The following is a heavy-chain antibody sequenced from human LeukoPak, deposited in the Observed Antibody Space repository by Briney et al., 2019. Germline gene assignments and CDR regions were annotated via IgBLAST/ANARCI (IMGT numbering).Heavy chain of an antibody. CDR2: IVVGSGNT. D-gene: IGHD3-3*01. J-gene: IGHJ4*02. CDR3: AAEGDDFWSGYPHLDY. Sequence: SVKVSCKASGFTFTSSAVQWVRQARGQRLEWIGWIVVGSGNTNYAQKFQERVTITRDMSTSTAYMELSSLRSEDTAVYYCAAEGDDFWSGYPHLDYWGQGTLVTVSS. V-gene: IGHV1-58*01. CDR1: GFTFTSSA.